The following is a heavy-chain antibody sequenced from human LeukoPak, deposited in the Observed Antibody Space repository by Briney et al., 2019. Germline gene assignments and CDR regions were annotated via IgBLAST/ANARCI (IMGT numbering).Heavy chain of an antibody. CDR2: ISWNSGSI. CDR1: GFTFDDYA. D-gene: IGHD6-19*01. CDR3: AKSSGWQQEGHFDY. V-gene: IGHV3-9*01. J-gene: IGHJ4*02. Sequence: GRSLRLSCAASGFTFDDYAMHWVRQAPGKGLEWVSGISWNSGSIGYADSVKGRFTISRDNAKNSLYLQMNSLRAEDTALYYCAKSSGWQQEGHFDYWGQGTLVTVSS.